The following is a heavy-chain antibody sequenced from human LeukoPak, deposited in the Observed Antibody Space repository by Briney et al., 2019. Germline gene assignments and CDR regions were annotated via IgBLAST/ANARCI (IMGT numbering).Heavy chain of an antibody. J-gene: IGHJ4*02. CDR2: IYYSGST. CDR3: ARALASSLEIDY. CDR1: GGSISSYY. D-gene: IGHD2-21*01. Sequence: SETLSLTCTVSGGSISSYYWSWIRQPPGKGLEWIGYIYYSGSTNYNPSLKSRVTISVDTSKNQFSLKLSSVTAADTAVYYCARALASSLEIDYWGQGTLVTVSS. V-gene: IGHV4-59*08.